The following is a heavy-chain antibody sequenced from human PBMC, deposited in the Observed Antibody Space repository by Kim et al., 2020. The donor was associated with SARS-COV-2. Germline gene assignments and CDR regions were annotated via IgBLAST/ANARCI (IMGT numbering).Heavy chain of an antibody. CDR3: TKGGWGWIRDH. CDR2: IDGSDGTT. Sequence: GGSLRLSCTTSGFTFTGYAMSWVRQAPGKGLEWVSSIDGSDGTTYYVDSVKGRFTISRDNSKNTLYLQMNSLRADDTAVYYCTKGGWGWIRDHCGQGT. J-gene: IGHJ4*02. CDR1: GFTFTGYA. D-gene: IGHD2-21*01. V-gene: IGHV3-23*01.